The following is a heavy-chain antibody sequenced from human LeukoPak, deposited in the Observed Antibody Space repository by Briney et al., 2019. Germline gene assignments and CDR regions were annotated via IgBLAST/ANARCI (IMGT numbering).Heavy chain of an antibody. CDR3: VRDDTARRDNAFDI. J-gene: IGHJ3*02. V-gene: IGHV1-2*02. CDR2: LNPKNGGT. CDR1: GYTLADYH. Sequence: ASVKVSCKASGYTLADYHIHWGRQAPGQGLEWMGWLNPKNGGTNYAQKFQGRVSMTRDMSISTAYIELYRLTSDDTAVYFCVRDDTARRDNAFDIWGQGTMVTVSS. D-gene: IGHD6-6*01.